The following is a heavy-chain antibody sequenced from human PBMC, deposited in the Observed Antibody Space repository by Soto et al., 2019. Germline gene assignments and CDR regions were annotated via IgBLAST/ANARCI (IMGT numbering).Heavy chain of an antibody. V-gene: IGHV3-33*08. CDR3: ARVPAEYSSSPGYFQH. D-gene: IGHD6-6*01. CDR1: GFTFSSYG. J-gene: IGHJ1*01. Sequence: GGSLRLSCAASGFTFSSYGMHWVRQAPGKGLEWVAVIWYDGSNKYYADSVKGRFTISRDNSKNTLYLQMNSLRAEDTAVYYCARVPAEYSSSPGYFQHWGQGTLVTVSS. CDR2: IWYDGSNK.